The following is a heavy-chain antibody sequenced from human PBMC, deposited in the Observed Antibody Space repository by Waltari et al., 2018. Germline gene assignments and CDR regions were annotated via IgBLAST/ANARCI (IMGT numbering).Heavy chain of an antibody. J-gene: IGHJ5*02. CDR2: IKPACERT. Sequence: QVHLVQSGTEVKKPGASVKVSCKSSGLSFSSYYIHWLRPAPGQGLEWMGLIKPACERTTYSHRVQGRVTMTRDTSTRTAYLDLHSLRSADTAVYFCAMSTGYNRFDPWGQGTRVTVSA. CDR3: AMSTGYNRFDP. CDR1: GLSFSSYY. V-gene: IGHV1-46*01. D-gene: IGHD3-9*01.